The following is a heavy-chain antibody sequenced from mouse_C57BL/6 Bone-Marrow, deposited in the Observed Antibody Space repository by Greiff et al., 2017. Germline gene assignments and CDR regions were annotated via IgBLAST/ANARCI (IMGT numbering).Heavy chain of an antibody. CDR2: ILPGSGTT. J-gene: IGHJ4*01. CDR3: ARWGYAMDY. V-gene: IGHV1-9*01. Sequence: QVQLQQSGAELMKPGASVTLSCTASGYTFTGYWIEWVKQRPGHGLEWIGEILPGSGTTNYNEKFKGKATFTADTSANTAYMQLSSLTSEDAAIYYCARWGYAMDYWGQGTAVTVSA. CDR1: GYTFTGYW.